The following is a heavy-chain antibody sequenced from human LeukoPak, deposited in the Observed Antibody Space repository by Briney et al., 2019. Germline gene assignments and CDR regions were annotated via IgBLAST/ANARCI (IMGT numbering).Heavy chain of an antibody. CDR3: ARIRGGPIDY. J-gene: IGHJ4*02. CDR1: GFTFSSYA. D-gene: IGHD3-16*01. CDR2: ISYDGTDT. Sequence: PGGSLRLSCVASGFTFSSYAIHWVRQAPGKGLEWVAVISYDGTDTYYADSVKGRFTISRDTSKNSLYLQMNSLRPEDTAVFYCARIRGGPIDYWGQGTLVTVSS. V-gene: IGHV3-30-3*01.